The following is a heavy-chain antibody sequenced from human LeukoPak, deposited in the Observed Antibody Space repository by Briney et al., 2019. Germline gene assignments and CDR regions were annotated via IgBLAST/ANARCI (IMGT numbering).Heavy chain of an antibody. J-gene: IGHJ5*02. D-gene: IGHD3-22*01. CDR3: ARDKSGGYYYWFDP. Sequence: GGSLRLSCAASGFTVSNNYMSWVRQAPGKGLEWVSVIYSGGTTYYADSVKGRFTISRDNSKNTLYLQMNSLRAEDTAVYYYARDKSGGYYYWFDPWGQGTLVTVSS. CDR1: GFTVSNNY. V-gene: IGHV3-53*01. CDR2: IYSGGTT.